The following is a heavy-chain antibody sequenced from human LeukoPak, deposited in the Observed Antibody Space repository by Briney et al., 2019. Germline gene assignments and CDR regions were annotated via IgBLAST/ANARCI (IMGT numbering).Heavy chain of an antibody. Sequence: KPGGSLRLSCAASGFTFSSYGMNWVRQAPGKGLEWVSFISSSSSYINYADSVKGRFTISRDNAKKSLYLQMNSLRAEDTAVYYCARLCIVGTKSAFDIWGQGTMVTVSS. J-gene: IGHJ3*02. CDR3: ARLCIVGTKSAFDI. CDR2: ISSSSSYI. V-gene: IGHV3-21*01. CDR1: GFTFSSYG. D-gene: IGHD1-26*01.